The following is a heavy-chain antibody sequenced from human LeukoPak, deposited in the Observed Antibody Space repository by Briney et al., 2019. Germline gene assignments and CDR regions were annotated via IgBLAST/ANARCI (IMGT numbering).Heavy chain of an antibody. V-gene: IGHV1-69*01. CDR2: IIPIFGTA. CDR1: GGTFSSYA. J-gene: IGHJ5*02. Sequence: GSSVTVSCKASGGTFSSYAISWVRQAPGQGLEWMGGIIPIFGTANYAQKFQGRVTITADESTSTAYMELSSLRSEDTAVYYCARDAPGGSGWSPNWFDPWGQGTLVTVSS. CDR3: ARDAPGGSGWSPNWFDP. D-gene: IGHD6-19*01.